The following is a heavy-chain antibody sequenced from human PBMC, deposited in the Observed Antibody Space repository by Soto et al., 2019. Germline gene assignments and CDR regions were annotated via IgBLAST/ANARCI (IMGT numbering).Heavy chain of an antibody. D-gene: IGHD4-17*01. CDR3: ARQTTVTTNGMDV. J-gene: IGHJ6*02. V-gene: IGHV5-10-1*01. CDR1: GYRFTTYW. CDR2: IDPSDSYT. Sequence: PGESLKISCKGSGYRFTTYWISWVRQMPGKGLEWMGRIDPSDSYTNYSPSFQGHVTISADKSISTAYLQWSSLKASDTAMYYCARQTTVTTNGMDVWGQGTTVTVSS.